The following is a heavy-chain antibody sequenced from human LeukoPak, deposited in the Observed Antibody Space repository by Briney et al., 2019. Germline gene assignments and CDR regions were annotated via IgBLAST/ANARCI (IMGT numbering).Heavy chain of an antibody. CDR3: ATEGVVVMLRQF. D-gene: IGHD3-22*01. V-gene: IGHV1-46*01. J-gene: IGHJ4*02. Sequence: ASVKVSCKASGYTFTSYYMHWVRQAPGQGLEWMGIINPSGGSTSYAQKFQGRVTMTRDTSTSTVYMELSSLRSEDTAVYYCATEGVVVMLRQFWGQGTLVTVSS. CDR2: INPSGGST. CDR1: GYTFTSYY.